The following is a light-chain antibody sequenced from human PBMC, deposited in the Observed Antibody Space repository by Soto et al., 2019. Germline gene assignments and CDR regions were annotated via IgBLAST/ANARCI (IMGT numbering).Light chain of an antibody. V-gene: IGKV1-39*01. Sequence: DIQMTQSPSSLSASVGDRVTITCRASQSISTYLNWYQQTPGKAPKLLIYAASSLQSGVPSRFSGRGSGTDFTLSISSLQPEDFATYYCQQSYITPLTFGQGTRLEIK. CDR3: QQSYITPLT. CDR1: QSISTY. J-gene: IGKJ5*01. CDR2: AAS.